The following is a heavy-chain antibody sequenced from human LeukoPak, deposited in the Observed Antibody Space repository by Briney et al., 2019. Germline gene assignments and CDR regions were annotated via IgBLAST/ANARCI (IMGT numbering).Heavy chain of an antibody. V-gene: IGHV3-11*04. CDR1: GFTFSDYY. CDR2: ISGSGNTI. CDR3: ARSALTAVITWYFDP. Sequence: GGSLRLSCAASGFTFSDYYMNWIRQAPGKGREWVSYISGSGNTIYYADSVKGRFTISRDNTKNSLYLQMNSLRAEDTAVYYCARSALTAVITWYFDPWGQGTLVTVSS. D-gene: IGHD5-18*01. J-gene: IGHJ5*02.